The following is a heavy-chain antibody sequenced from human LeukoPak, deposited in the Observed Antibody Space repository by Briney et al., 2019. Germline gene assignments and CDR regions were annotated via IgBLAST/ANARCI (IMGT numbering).Heavy chain of an antibody. D-gene: IGHD6-13*01. CDR2: IVVGSGNT. Sequence: SVKASCKASGFTFTSSAVQWVRQARGQRLEWIGWIVVGSGNTNYAQKFQERVTITRDMSTSTAYMELSSLRSEDTAVYYCAAVRGVYPEWHFDYWAREPWSPSPQ. CDR1: GFTFTSSA. CDR3: AAVRGVYPEWHFDY. J-gene: IGHJ4*02. V-gene: IGHV1-58*01.